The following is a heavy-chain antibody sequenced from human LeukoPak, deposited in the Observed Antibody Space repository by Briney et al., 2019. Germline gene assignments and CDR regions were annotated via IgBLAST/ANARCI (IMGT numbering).Heavy chain of an antibody. CDR3: AKDPYDNSGYGAFDI. CDR2: INSDGSST. Sequence: GGSLRLSCAASGFTFSSYWMHWVRQAPGKGLVWVSRINSDGSSTSYADSVKGRFTISRDNSKNTLYLQMNSLRAEDTAVYYCAKDPYDNSGYGAFDIWGQGTMVTVSS. J-gene: IGHJ3*02. CDR1: GFTFSSYW. D-gene: IGHD3-22*01. V-gene: IGHV3-74*01.